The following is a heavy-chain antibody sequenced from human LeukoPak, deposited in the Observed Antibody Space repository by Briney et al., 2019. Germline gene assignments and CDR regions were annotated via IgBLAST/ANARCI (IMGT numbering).Heavy chain of an antibody. D-gene: IGHD1-26*01. Sequence: GESLKISSKGSGYTFTNYWIAWVRQMPGKGLEWMGIIYPGDSDTRYSPSFQGQVTISADKSISTAYLQWRSLKASDTAMYYCARLLIRGSMKSHGDYWGQGALVIVSS. CDR3: ARLLIRGSMKSHGDY. CDR1: GYTFTNYW. CDR2: IYPGDSDT. V-gene: IGHV5-51*01. J-gene: IGHJ4*02.